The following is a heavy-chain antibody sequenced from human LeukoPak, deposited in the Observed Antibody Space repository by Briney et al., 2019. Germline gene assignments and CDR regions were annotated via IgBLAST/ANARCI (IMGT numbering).Heavy chain of an antibody. D-gene: IGHD1-26*01. V-gene: IGHV1-2*02. J-gene: IGHJ5*02. CDR1: GYTFTGYY. CDR3: ARGGLNNWFDP. Sequence: ASVTVSCKASGYTFTGYYMHWVRQAPGQGLEWMGCINPNSGTDDTNYVQKFQGRVTMTRDTSINTAYMELSGLRSDDTAVYYCARGGLNNWFDPWGQGTLVTVSS. CDR2: INPNSGTDDT.